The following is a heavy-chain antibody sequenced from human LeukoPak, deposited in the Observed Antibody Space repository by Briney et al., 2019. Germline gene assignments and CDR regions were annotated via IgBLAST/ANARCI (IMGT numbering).Heavy chain of an antibody. CDR2: IIPIFGTA. CDR3: ARSRGSGSGSFRALWFDP. J-gene: IGHJ5*02. D-gene: IGHD3-10*01. Sequence: SVKVSCKASGGTFSSYAISWVRQAPGQGLEWMGGIIPIFGTANYAQKFQGRVTITADKSTSTAYMELSSLRSEDTAVYYCARSRGSGSGSFRALWFDPWGQGTLVTVSS. V-gene: IGHV1-69*06. CDR1: GGTFSSYA.